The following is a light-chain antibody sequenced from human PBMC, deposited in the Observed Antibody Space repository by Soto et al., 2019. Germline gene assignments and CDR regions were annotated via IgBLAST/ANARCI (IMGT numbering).Light chain of an antibody. CDR3: CSYAGIYTVV. J-gene: IGLJ2*01. CDR1: SNDVGGYNF. V-gene: IGLV2-11*01. Sequence: QSALTQPRSVSGSPGQSVTISCAGTSNDVGGYNFVSWYQQPPGKAPKLMIYDVTKRPSGVPDSFSGSKSGDTASLTISALQAEDEADYYCCSYAGIYTVVFGGGTKVTVL. CDR2: DVT.